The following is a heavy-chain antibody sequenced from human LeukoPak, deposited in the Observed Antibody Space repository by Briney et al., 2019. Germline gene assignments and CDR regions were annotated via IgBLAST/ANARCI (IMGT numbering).Heavy chain of an antibody. CDR3: GRVMEENGVYYNYFDT. J-gene: IGHJ4*01. D-gene: IGHD4/OR15-4a*01. Sequence: TASGTLSLTCTVSGGSISSYYWSWIRQPPGKGLEWIGYVYYTGSTNYNPSLKSRVTTSVDTSKNQFSLKLSSVTAADTAVYYCGRVMEENGVYYNYFDTWGHGTLVTVSS. CDR1: GGSISSYY. CDR2: VYYTGST. V-gene: IGHV4-59*01.